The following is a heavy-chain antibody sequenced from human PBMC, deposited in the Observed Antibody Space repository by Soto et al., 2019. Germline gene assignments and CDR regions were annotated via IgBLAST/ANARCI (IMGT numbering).Heavy chain of an antibody. Sequence: QVQLVQSGAEVKKPGASVKVSCKAPGYTFTGYYMHWVRQAPGQGLEWMGWINPNSGGTNYAQKFQGRVTMTRDTSISTAYMELSRLRSDDTAVYYCARVGYEYSSSWYGRDVWGQGTTVTASS. CDR2: INPNSGGT. CDR1: GYTFTGYY. J-gene: IGHJ6*02. CDR3: ARVGYEYSSSWYGRDV. V-gene: IGHV1-2*02. D-gene: IGHD6-13*01.